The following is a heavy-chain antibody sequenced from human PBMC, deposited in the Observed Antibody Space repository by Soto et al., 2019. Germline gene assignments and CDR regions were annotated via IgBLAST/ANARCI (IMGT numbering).Heavy chain of an antibody. J-gene: IGHJ1*01. D-gene: IGHD3-22*01. V-gene: IGHV3-11*01. CDR3: ARCRPDYYDSSGYEIYFQH. CDR2: ISSSGSTI. CDR1: GFSLNPYV. Sequence: GGSLRLSCVASGFSLNPYVMAWVRQAPGKGLEWVSYISSSGSTIYYADSVKGRFTISRDNAKNSLYLQMNSLRAEDTAVYYCARCRPDYYDSSGYEIYFQHWGQGTLVTVSS.